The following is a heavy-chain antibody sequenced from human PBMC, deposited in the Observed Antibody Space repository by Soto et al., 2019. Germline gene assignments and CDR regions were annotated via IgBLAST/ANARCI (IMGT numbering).Heavy chain of an antibody. CDR2: ISSSSSYI. CDR1: GFTFSSYS. D-gene: IGHD1-20*01. CDR3: ARDLITGAGGYYYGRDV. Sequence: EVQLVESGGGLVKPGGSLRLSCAASGFTFSSYSMNWVRQAPGKGLEWVSSISSSSSYIYYADSVKGRFTISRDNAKNSLYLQMNRLGAGDTAVYYCARDLITGAGGYYYGRDVWGQGTTVTVSS. V-gene: IGHV3-21*01. J-gene: IGHJ6*02.